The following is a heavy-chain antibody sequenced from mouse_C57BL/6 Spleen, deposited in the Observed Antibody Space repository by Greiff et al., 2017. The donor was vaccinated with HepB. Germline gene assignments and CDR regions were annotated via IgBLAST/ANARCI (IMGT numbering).Heavy chain of an antibody. D-gene: IGHD1-1*01. J-gene: IGHJ4*01. Sequence: VKLQQSGAELVKPGASVKLSCKASGYTFTSYWMHWVKQRPGQGLEWIGMIHPNSGSTNYNEKFKSKATLTVDKSSSTAYMQLSSLTSEDSAVYYCARPGSSPYAMDYWGQGTSVTVSS. CDR1: GYTFTSYW. CDR2: IHPNSGST. V-gene: IGHV1-64*01. CDR3: ARPGSSPYAMDY.